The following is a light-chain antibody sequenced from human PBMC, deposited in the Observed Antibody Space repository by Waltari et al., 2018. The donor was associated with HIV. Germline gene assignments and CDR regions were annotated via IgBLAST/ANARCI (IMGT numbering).Light chain of an antibody. V-gene: IGLV3-1*01. J-gene: IGLJ1*01. Sequence: SYELTQPPSVSVSPGQTASITCSGDKLGDKYACWYQQKPGQSPGLVIYQDSNRPSGIPERCSGSNSGNTATLTISGTQAMDEADYYCQAWDSSTGVFGTGTKVTVL. CDR3: QAWDSSTGV. CDR2: QDS. CDR1: KLGDKY.